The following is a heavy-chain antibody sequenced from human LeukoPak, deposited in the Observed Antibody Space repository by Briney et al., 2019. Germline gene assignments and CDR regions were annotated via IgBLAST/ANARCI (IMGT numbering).Heavy chain of an antibody. V-gene: IGHV4-59*01. J-gene: IGHJ5*02. D-gene: IGHD3-22*01. CDR3: ARYHYYDSSGYYRP. CDR1: GGSISSYY. Sequence: SETLSLTCSVSGGSISSYYWSWIRQPPGKGLEWIGYIYYSGSTNYNPSLKSRVTISVDTSKNQFSLKLSSVTAADTAVYYCARYHYYDSSGYYRPWGQGTLVTVSS. CDR2: IYYSGST.